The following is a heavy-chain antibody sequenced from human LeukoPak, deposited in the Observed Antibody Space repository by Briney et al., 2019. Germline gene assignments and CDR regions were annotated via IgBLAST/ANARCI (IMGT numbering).Heavy chain of an antibody. CDR2: FDPEDGET. V-gene: IGHV1-24*01. CDR1: GYTLTELS. D-gene: IGHD2-2*01. Sequence: GASVKVSCKVSGYTLTELSMHWGRQAPGKGLEWMGGFDPEDGETIYAQKFQGRVTMTEDTSTDTAYMELSSLRSEDTAVYYCARGFGSDCSSTSCLGDWGQGTLVTVSS. CDR3: ARGFGSDCSSTSCLGD. J-gene: IGHJ4*02.